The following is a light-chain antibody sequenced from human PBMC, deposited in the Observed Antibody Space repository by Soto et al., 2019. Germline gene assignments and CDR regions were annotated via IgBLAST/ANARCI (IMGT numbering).Light chain of an antibody. V-gene: IGKV3-15*01. CDR1: QSVSSN. CDR2: GAS. CDR3: QHYNNWPYT. J-gene: IGKJ2*01. Sequence: EIVMTQSPATLSVSPGERATLSCRASQSVSSNLAWYQQKPGQAPRLLIYGASTRATDLPGRFSGSVSGTEFTLTISSLQSEDFAVYYCQHYNNWPYTFGQGTKLEIK.